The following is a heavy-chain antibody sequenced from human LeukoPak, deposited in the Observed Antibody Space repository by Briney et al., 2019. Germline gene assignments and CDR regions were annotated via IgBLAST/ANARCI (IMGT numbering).Heavy chain of an antibody. CDR3: ARDQGGYYSSSWVFDY. CDR2: INPNSGGT. D-gene: IGHD6-13*01. Sequence: ASVKVFCKASGYTFTGYYMHWVRQAPGQGLEWMGWINPNSGGTNFAQNFQGRVTMTRDTSISTAYMELSRLRSDDTAVYYCARDQGGYYSSSWVFDYWGQGILVTVSS. V-gene: IGHV1-2*02. CDR1: GYTFTGYY. J-gene: IGHJ4*02.